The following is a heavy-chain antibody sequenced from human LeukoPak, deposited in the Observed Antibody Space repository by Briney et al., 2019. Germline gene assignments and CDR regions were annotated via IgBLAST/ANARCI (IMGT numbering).Heavy chain of an antibody. J-gene: IGHJ4*02. CDR3: AKSGGFFDT. D-gene: IGHD1-26*01. CDR1: GFTFSSYG. Sequence: GGSLRLSCAASGFTFSSYGMHWVRQAPGKGLEWVAVISYDGSNKYYADSVKGRFTISRDNSKNTLYLQMNSLRAEDTAVYYCAKSGGFFDTWGQGTLVTVSS. CDR2: ISYDGSNK. V-gene: IGHV3-30*18.